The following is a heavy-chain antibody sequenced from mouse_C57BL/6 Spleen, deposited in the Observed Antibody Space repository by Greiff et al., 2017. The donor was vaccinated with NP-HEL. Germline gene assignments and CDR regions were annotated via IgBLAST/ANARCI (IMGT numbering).Heavy chain of an antibody. Sequence: DVKLVESEGGLVQPGSSMKLSCTASGFTFSDYYMAWVRQVPEKGLEWVANINYDGSSTYYLDSLKSRFIISRDNAKNILYLQMSSLKSEDTATYYCAREWGYDGHYYAMDYWGQGTSVTVSS. CDR1: GFTFSDYY. CDR3: AREWGYDGHYYAMDY. V-gene: IGHV5-16*01. J-gene: IGHJ4*01. CDR2: INYDGSST. D-gene: IGHD2-2*01.